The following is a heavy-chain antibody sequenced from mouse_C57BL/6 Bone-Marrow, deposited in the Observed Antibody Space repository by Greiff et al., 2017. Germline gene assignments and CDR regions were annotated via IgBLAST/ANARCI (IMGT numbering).Heavy chain of an antibody. CDR3: ARRNYYGSSYGWFAY. Sequence: VQLQQSGAELVRPGTSVKMSCKASGYTFTNYWIGWAKQRPGHGLEWTGDIYPGGGYTNYNEKFKGKATLTADKSSSTAYMQCSSLTSEDSAIYYCARRNYYGSSYGWFAYWGQGTLVTVSA. CDR1: GYTFTNYW. V-gene: IGHV1-63*01. J-gene: IGHJ3*01. D-gene: IGHD1-1*01. CDR2: IYPGGGYT.